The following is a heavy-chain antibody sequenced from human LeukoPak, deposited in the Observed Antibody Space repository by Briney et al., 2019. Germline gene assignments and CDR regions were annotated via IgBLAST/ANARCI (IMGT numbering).Heavy chain of an antibody. J-gene: IGHJ4*02. D-gene: IGHD3-22*01. CDR1: GIPFSNYT. V-gene: IGHV3-21*06. Sequence: PGGSLRLSCAASGIPFSNYTLTWVCQAPGKGLVWVSSISGSSRYIHYSDSVRGRFSISRDNAKNSVYLQMDSLTADDTAVYYCARVNSALVVSSEGSWAGSLGFDHWGQGILVIVSS. CDR2: ISGSSRYI. CDR3: ARVNSALVVSSEGSWAGSLGFDH.